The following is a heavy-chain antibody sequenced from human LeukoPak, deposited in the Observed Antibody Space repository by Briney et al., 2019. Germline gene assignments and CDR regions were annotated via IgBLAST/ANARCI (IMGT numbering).Heavy chain of an antibody. V-gene: IGHV4-39*01. CDR3: ARQPGDSEGLWFDP. CDR1: GGSISSSSYY. Sequence: PSETLSLTCTVSGGSISSSSYYWGWIRQPPGKGLEWIGSIYYSGSTYYNPSLKSRVTISVDTSKNQFSLKLSSVTAADTAVYYCARQPGDSEGLWFDPWGQGTLVTVSS. J-gene: IGHJ5*02. D-gene: IGHD7-27*01. CDR2: IYYSGST.